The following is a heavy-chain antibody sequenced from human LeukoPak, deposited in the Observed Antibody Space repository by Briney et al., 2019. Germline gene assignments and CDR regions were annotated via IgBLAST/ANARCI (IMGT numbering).Heavy chain of an antibody. CDR1: GYTFTSYY. D-gene: IGHD6-13*01. Sequence: ASVKVSCKASGYTFTSYYMHWVRQAPGQGLEWIGIIYPSGGSTSYAQKLQGTGTMTRDTSTSTGYMELSSLSSEATAVYSCARGAPYSSSWYQWIDAWGQGTLVTVSS. CDR2: IYPSGGST. CDR3: ARGAPYSSSWYQWIDA. J-gene: IGHJ5*02. V-gene: IGHV1-46*01.